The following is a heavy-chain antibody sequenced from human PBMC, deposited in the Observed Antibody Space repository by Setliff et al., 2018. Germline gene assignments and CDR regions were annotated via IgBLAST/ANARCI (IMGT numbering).Heavy chain of an antibody. D-gene: IGHD3-22*01. CDR3: ARVVAHTHFYDRSDYYFDGLDI. CDR1: GYNLDDFG. J-gene: IGHJ3*02. V-gene: IGHV1-18*01. CDR2: IRPYIGHT. Sequence: GASVKVSCKASGYNLDDFGINWLRQAPGQGLEWMGWIRPYIGHTIYAQKFQGRATMTTDAPTSTAYMELTSLRHDDTAVYYCARVVAHTHFYDRSDYYFDGLDIWGQEAKVTVSS.